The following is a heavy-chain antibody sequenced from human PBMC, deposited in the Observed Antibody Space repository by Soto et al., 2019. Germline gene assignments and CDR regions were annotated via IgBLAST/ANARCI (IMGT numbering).Heavy chain of an antibody. V-gene: IGHV4-59*01. D-gene: IGHD7-27*01. J-gene: IGHJ4*02. CDR2: IYYSGST. Sequence: SETLSLTCTVSGGSISSYYWSWIRQPPGKGLEWIGYIYYSGSTNYNPSLMSRVTISVDTSKNQFSLKLSSVTTADTTVYYCARTLETGDKYGVLDYWGQGTLVTVSS. CDR3: ARTLETGDKYGVLDY. CDR1: GGSISSYY.